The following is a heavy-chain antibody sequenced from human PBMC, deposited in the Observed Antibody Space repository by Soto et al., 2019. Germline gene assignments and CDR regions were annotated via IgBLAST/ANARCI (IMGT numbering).Heavy chain of an antibody. CDR1: GFTFSSYG. CDR2: IWYDGSNK. Sequence: QVQLVESGGGVVQPGRSLRLSCAASGFTFSSYGMHWVRQAPGKGLEWVAVIWYDGSNKYYADSVKGRFTISRDNSKNTLYLQMKSLRAEDTAVYYCARGAYQLLLDWFDPWGQGTLVTVSS. D-gene: IGHD2-2*01. V-gene: IGHV3-33*01. J-gene: IGHJ5*02. CDR3: ARGAYQLLLDWFDP.